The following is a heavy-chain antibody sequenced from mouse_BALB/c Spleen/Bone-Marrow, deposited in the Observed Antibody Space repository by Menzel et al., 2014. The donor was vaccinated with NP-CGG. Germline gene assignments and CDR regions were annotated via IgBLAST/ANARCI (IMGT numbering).Heavy chain of an antibody. J-gene: IGHJ4*01. D-gene: IGHD2-2*01. V-gene: IGHV1S56*01. CDR1: GYTFTSYY. CDR3: ARGGWLRDAMDY. Sequence: QVQLQQSGPELVKPGASVRISCKASGYTFTSYYIHWVKQRPGQGLEWIGWIYPGNVNTKYNEKFKGKATPTADKSSSTAYMQLSSLTSEDSAVYFCARGGWLRDAMDYWGQGTSVTVSS. CDR2: IYPGNVNT.